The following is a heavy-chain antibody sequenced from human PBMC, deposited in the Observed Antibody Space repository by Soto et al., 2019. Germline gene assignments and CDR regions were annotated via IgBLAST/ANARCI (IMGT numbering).Heavy chain of an antibody. V-gene: IGHV3-7*01. J-gene: IGHJ5*01. CDR1: GFTFSSYW. CDR2: IKQDGSEK. Sequence: GGSLRLSCAASGFTFSSYWMSWVRQAPGKGLEWVVNIKQDGSEKYYMDSVRGRFTVSRDNAKNSLYLQMTSLRAEDTPFYFCSRFAYGNGWIYDSWRQGTPVTVSS. D-gene: IGHD6-19*01. CDR3: SRFAYGNGWIYDS.